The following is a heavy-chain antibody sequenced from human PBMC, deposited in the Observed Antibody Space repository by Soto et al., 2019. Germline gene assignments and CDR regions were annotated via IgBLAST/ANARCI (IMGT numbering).Heavy chain of an antibody. CDR1: GGSISNDDYY. CDR3: ARAPREMATLPYYFDY. V-gene: IGHV4-30-4*02. D-gene: IGHD2-15*01. Sequence: SETLSLTCTVSGGSISNDDYYWSWIRQPPGKGLEWIGYIYYSGSTSYTPSLKSRVTISVDTSKNQFSLKLRSVTAADTAVYYCARAPREMATLPYYFDYWGQGTLVTVSS. CDR2: IYYSGST. J-gene: IGHJ4*02.